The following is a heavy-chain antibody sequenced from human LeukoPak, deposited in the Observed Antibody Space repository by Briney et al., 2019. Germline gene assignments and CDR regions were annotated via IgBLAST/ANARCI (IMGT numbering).Heavy chain of an antibody. D-gene: IGHD3-22*01. CDR2: INAGNGNT. Sequence: GASVKVSCKASGYTFTSYAMHWVRQAPGQRLEWMGWINAGNGNTKYSQKFQGRVTITRDTSASTAYMELSSLRSEDTAVYYCARSTNYDSSGWGPGYWGQGTLVTVSS. CDR1: GYTFTSYA. V-gene: IGHV1-3*01. J-gene: IGHJ4*02. CDR3: ARSTNYDSSGWGPGY.